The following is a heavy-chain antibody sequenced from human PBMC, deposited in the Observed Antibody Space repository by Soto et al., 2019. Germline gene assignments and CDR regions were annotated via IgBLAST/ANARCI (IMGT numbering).Heavy chain of an antibody. CDR3: AKGPAQLEPSVY. D-gene: IGHD1-1*01. Sequence: GGSLRLSCAASGFTFSSYGMHWVRQAPGKGLEWVAVISYDGSNKYYADSVKGRFTISRDNSKNTLYLQMNSLRAEDTAVYYCAKGPAQLEPSVYWGQGTLVTVSS. J-gene: IGHJ4*02. CDR2: ISYDGSNK. CDR1: GFTFSSYG. V-gene: IGHV3-30*18.